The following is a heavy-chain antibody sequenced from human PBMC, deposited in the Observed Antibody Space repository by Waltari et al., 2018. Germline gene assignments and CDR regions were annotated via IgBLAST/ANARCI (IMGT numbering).Heavy chain of an antibody. CDR2: IRWISGSI. D-gene: IGHD3-3*01. Sequence: EVQVVESGGGLVPPGRYLRLSCAAFGCTFDASSMHWVRKDPGKGLEWISGIRWISGSIGYEASVKVRFTNSRDNANNSLYLQMHSLRAEDMAVNYCAKGHISNDFWSGSLDFWGQGTLVTVSS. V-gene: IGHV3-9*03. J-gene: IGHJ4*02. CDR3: AKGHISNDFWSGSLDF. CDR1: GCTFDASS.